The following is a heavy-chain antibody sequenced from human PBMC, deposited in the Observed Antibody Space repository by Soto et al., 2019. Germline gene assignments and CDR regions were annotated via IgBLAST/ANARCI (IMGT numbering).Heavy chain of an antibody. CDR3: ARGLDQPPVGLYFDT. D-gene: IGHD2-2*01. Sequence: QVQLVQSGAEVKNLGSSVKVSCKTSGGTFNSYLIDWVRQAPGQGLEWMGGIIPAFGTAKYAQKFQGRVTITAYKSTTTADMELRTLTSEATAVYYCARGLDQPPVGLYFDTWGQGTLVTVSS. J-gene: IGHJ4*02. CDR1: GGTFNSYL. CDR2: IIPAFGTA. V-gene: IGHV1-69*06.